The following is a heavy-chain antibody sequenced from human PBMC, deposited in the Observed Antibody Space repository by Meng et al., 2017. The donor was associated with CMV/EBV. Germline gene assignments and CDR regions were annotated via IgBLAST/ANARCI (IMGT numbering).Heavy chain of an antibody. D-gene: IGHD1-7*01. CDR2: ISAYNGNT. CDR3: ARVMITGTKRPGGGNAFDI. J-gene: IGHJ3*02. V-gene: IGHV1-18*01. Sequence: ASVKVSCKASGYTFTSYGISWVRQAPGQGLEWMGWISAYNGNTNYAQKLQGRVTMTTDTSTSTAYMELRSLRSDDTAVYYCARVMITGTKRPGGGNAFDIWGQGTMVTVSS. CDR1: GYTFTSYG.